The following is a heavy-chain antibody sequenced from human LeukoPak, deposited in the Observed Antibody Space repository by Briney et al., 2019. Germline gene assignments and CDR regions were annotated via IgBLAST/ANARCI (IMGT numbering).Heavy chain of an antibody. V-gene: IGHV4-59*01. CDR1: GGSISSYY. CDR3: ARLRYPGWNFDY. D-gene: IGHD3-9*01. CDR2: IYYSGST. Sequence: PSETLSLTCTVSGGSISSYYWSWIRQPPGKGLEWIGYIYYSGSTNYNPSLKSRVTISVDTSKNQFSLKLSSVTAADTAVYYCARLRYPGWNFDYWGQGTLVTVSS. J-gene: IGHJ4*02.